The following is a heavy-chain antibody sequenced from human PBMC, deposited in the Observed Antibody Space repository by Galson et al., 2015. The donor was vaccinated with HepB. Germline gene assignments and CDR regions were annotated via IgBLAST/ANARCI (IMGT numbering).Heavy chain of an antibody. CDR1: GFTLSGYY. J-gene: IGHJ6*01. Sequence: SLRLSCAASGFTLSGYYMHWVRQVPGQGLMWIARIDGDGSKIGYADSVKGRFTVSRDNAKNMLYLQLDSLRAEDTGVYYCARGNRDVWGQGTTVTVSS. CDR3: ARGNRDV. D-gene: IGHD2/OR15-2a*01. CDR2: IDGDGSKI. V-gene: IGHV3-74*01.